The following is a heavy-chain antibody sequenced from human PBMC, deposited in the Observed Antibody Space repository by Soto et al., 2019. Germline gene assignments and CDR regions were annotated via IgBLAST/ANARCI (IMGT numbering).Heavy chain of an antibody. Sequence: SETLSLTCTVSGGSISSGGYYWSWIRQHPGKGLEWIGYIYYSGSTYCNPSLKSRVTISVDTSKNQFSLKLSSVTAADTAVYYCARHAVATGTKRGYFDCWGQGTLVTVSS. D-gene: IGHD4-17*01. V-gene: IGHV4-39*01. J-gene: IGHJ4*02. CDR1: GGSISSGGYY. CDR2: IYYSGST. CDR3: ARHAVATGTKRGYFDC.